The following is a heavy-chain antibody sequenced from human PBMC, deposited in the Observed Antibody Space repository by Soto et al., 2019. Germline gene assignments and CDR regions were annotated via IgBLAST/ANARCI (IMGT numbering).Heavy chain of an antibody. D-gene: IGHD2-21*02. Sequence: ASVKVSCKASGYTFTSYYMHWVRQAPGQGLEWMGIINPSGGSTSYAQKFQGRVTMTRDTSTSTVYMELSSLRSEDTAVYYCARPHIVVVTAQHAFDIWGQGTMVTVSS. CDR2: INPSGGST. CDR1: GYTFTSYY. CDR3: ARPHIVVVTAQHAFDI. V-gene: IGHV1-46*01. J-gene: IGHJ3*02.